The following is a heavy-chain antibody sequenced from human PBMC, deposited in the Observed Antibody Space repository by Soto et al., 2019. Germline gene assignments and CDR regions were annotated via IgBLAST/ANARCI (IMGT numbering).Heavy chain of an antibody. J-gene: IGHJ4*02. CDR2: INPILSMS. Sequence: QVQLVQSGAEVKRPGSSVKVSCKASGDTFAFHSINWVRQAPGLGLEWMGRINPILSMSNYAQRFQGRVTNTADNPTSTAYMVLSSLRSEDTAIYYCATSYGSGYRAFDYWGQGALVTVSS. CDR1: GDTFAFHS. CDR3: ATSYGSGYRAFDY. V-gene: IGHV1-69*02. D-gene: IGHD3-10*01.